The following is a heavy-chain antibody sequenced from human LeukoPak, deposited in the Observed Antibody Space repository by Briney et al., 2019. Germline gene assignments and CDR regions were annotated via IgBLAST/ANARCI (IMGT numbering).Heavy chain of an antibody. CDR3: AKDSDAPGLFDY. J-gene: IGHJ4*02. CDR1: GFTFSSYA. V-gene: IGHV3-23*01. CDR2: ISGSGGST. Sequence: GGSLRLSCAASGFTFSSYAMSWVRQAPGKGLEWVSAISGSGGSTYYADSVKGRFTISRDISKNTLYLQMNSLRAEDTAVYYCAKDSDAPGLFDYWGQGTLVTVSS.